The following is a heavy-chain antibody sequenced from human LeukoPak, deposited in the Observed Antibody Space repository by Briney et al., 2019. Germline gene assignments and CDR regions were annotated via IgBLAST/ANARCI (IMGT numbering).Heavy chain of an antibody. CDR1: GGTFSSYA. D-gene: IGHD4-17*01. CDR2: IIPIFGTA. CDR3: ASEVTGNYGDYISYYYYYMDV. J-gene: IGHJ6*03. Sequence: SVKVSCKASGGTFSSYAISWVRQAPGQGLEWMGRIIPIFGTANYAQKFQGRVTITTDESTSTAYMELSSLRSEDTAVYYCASEVTGNYGDYISYYYYYMDVWGKGTTVTVS. V-gene: IGHV1-69*05.